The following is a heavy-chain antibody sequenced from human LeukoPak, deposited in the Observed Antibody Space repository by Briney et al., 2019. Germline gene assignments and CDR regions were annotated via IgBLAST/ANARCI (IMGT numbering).Heavy chain of an antibody. CDR1: GFTFSTYS. D-gene: IGHD2-15*01. V-gene: IGHV3-48*01. CDR3: ARGGEFCSGGSCPGPTDYGMDV. CDR2: MTGSGETM. J-gene: IGHJ6*02. Sequence: GGSLRLSCAASGFTFSTYSMNWVRQAPGKGLEWVSYMTGSGETMYYADSVKGRFTISRDNSKNTLYLQMNSLRAEDTAVYYCARGGEFCSGGSCPGPTDYGMDVWGQGTTVTVSS.